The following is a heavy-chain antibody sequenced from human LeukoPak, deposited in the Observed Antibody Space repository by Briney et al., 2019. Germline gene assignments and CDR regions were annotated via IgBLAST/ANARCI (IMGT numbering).Heavy chain of an antibody. CDR1: GFTFSSYE. CDR2: ISRSGATE. V-gene: IGHV3-48*03. D-gene: IGHD1-26*01. J-gene: IGHJ4*02. Sequence: GGSLRLSCVASGFTFSSYEMSWVRQAPGKGLEWISYISRSGATENYADSVKGRFTISRDNAKDSLYLQMYSLTAEDTAVYYRVRGEQLNYFVYWGQGTLVTVSS. CDR3: VRGEQLNYFVY.